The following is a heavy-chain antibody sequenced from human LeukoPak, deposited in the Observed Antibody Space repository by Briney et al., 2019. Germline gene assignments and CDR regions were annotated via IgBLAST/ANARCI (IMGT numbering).Heavy chain of an antibody. Sequence: GGSLRLSCAASGFTFSSYAMSWVRQAPGKGLEWVSAISGGGGSTYYADSVKGRFTISRDNSKNTLYLQMNSLSAEDTAVYYCAKDPREWLAYYFDYWGQGTLLTVSS. CDR1: GFTFSSYA. J-gene: IGHJ4*02. CDR2: ISGGGGST. D-gene: IGHD5-12*01. CDR3: AKDPREWLAYYFDY. V-gene: IGHV3-23*01.